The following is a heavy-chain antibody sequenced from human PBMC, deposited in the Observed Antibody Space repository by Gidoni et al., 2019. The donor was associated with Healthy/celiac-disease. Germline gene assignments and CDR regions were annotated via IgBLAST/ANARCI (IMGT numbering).Heavy chain of an antibody. V-gene: IGHV6-1*01. D-gene: IGHD3-10*01. Sequence: QVQLQQSGPGLVKPSQTLSLTCAISGDSVSSNSAAWHWIRQSPSRGLEWLGRTYYRSKWYNDYAVSVKSRITINPDTSKNQFSLQLNSVTPEDTAVYYCARDRADGLLWFGESYYFDYWGQGTLVTVSS. CDR2: TYYRSKWYN. CDR1: GDSVSSNSAA. CDR3: ARDRADGLLWFGESYYFDY. J-gene: IGHJ4*02.